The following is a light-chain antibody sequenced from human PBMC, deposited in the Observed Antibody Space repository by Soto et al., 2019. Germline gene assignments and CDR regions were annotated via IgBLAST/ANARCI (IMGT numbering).Light chain of an antibody. J-gene: IGLJ2*01. CDR3: SSYRVCTTLGVV. Sequence: QSSLTQPASVSESPGQSITISCTGSSSDIGDHNYVSWYQQYPGKAPKLIIYDVRYRPSGVSDRFSGSKSGNTASLTISGLQAEDEGDYYCSSYRVCTTLGVVFGGGTKLTVL. V-gene: IGLV2-14*03. CDR2: DVR. CDR1: SSDIGDHNY.